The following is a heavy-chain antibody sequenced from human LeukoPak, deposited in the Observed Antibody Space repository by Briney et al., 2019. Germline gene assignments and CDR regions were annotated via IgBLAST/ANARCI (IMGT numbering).Heavy chain of an antibody. D-gene: IGHD1-26*01. V-gene: IGHV3-48*04. Sequence: GGSLRLSCAASGFTFSSYSMNWVRQAPGKGLEWVSYISSSGSTIYYADSVKGRFTISRDNAKNSLYLQMNSLRAEDTAVYYCAIRGATGGAFDIWGQGTMVTVSS. CDR1: GFTFSSYS. J-gene: IGHJ3*02. CDR3: AIRGATGGAFDI. CDR2: ISSSGSTI.